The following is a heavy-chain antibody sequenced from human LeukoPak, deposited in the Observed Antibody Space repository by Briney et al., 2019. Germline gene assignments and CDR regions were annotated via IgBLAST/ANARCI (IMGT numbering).Heavy chain of an antibody. V-gene: IGHV3-23*01. Sequence: PGGSLRLSCAASRFTFSTYAMNWVRQAPGKGLEWVSAISDNGGGTFYIDSVKGRFTISRDNSKNMLYLQMNSLRADDTALYYCAKRGSMGAFDIWGQGTMVTVSS. D-gene: IGHD3-10*01. J-gene: IGHJ3*02. CDR3: AKRGSMGAFDI. CDR1: RFTFSTYA. CDR2: ISDNGGGT.